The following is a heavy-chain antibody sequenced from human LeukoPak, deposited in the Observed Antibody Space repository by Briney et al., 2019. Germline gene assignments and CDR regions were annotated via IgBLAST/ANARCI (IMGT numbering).Heavy chain of an antibody. CDR1: GGSISSSYYY. CDR2: ISYSGST. D-gene: IGHD3-22*01. Sequence: SETLSLTCTVSGGSISSSYYYWGWIRQPPGKGLEWVGSISYSGSTYYNPSLKSRVTISVDTSKNQFSLKLSSVTAADTAVYYCARGLNYYDSSGLGQFDYWGQGTLVTVSS. V-gene: IGHV4-39*07. J-gene: IGHJ4*02. CDR3: ARGLNYYDSSGLGQFDY.